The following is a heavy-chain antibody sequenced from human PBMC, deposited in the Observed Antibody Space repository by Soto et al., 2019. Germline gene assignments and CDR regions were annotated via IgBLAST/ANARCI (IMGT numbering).Heavy chain of an antibody. CDR1: GFTFSSYG. D-gene: IGHD3-16*01. V-gene: IGHV3-33*01. CDR3: ARDLSFGSLDFDY. J-gene: IGHJ4*02. Sequence: GGSLRLSCAASGFTFSSYGMHWVRQAPGKGLEWVADFWADGRSNYYADSVKGRFTISRDNSKNTVFLQMNSLRAEDTAVYYCARDLSFGSLDFDYWGRGTLVTVSS. CDR2: FWADGRSN.